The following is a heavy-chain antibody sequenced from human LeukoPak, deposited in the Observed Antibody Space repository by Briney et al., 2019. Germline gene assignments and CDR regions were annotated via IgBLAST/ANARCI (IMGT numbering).Heavy chain of an antibody. Sequence: SETLSLTCTVSGGSISHYYWSWIRQPPGKGLEWIGNIYYSGSTYYNPSLRSRVTISVDTSKNQFSLKLSSVTAADTAVYYCAREPGAGTDYWGQGTLVTVSS. CDR3: AREPGAGTDY. V-gene: IGHV4-59*12. CDR1: GGSISHYY. J-gene: IGHJ4*02. D-gene: IGHD6-13*01. CDR2: IYYSGST.